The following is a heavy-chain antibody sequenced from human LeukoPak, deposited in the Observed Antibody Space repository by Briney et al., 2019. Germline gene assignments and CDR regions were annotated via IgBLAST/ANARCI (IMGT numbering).Heavy chain of an antibody. Sequence: ASVKVSCKASGYTFTDYYMHWVRQAPGQGLEWMGRINPNSGGTSSARKFQGRVTVTRDTSIGTVYMELSRLTSDDTAVYYCARSPSGWYGDYWGQGTLVTVSS. CDR2: INPNSGGT. J-gene: IGHJ4*02. CDR3: ARSPSGWYGDY. V-gene: IGHV1-2*06. CDR1: GYTFTDYY. D-gene: IGHD6-19*01.